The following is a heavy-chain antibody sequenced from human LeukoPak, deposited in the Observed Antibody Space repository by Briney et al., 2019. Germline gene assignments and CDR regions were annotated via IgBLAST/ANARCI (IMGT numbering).Heavy chain of an antibody. CDR3: ARALVGAATLSY. V-gene: IGHV5-51*01. CDR2: IYPGDSDT. D-gene: IGHD1-26*01. CDR1: GYSFTTYW. J-gene: IGHJ4*02. Sequence: PGESLNISCKGSGYSFTTYWIAWVRQMPGKGLEWMGVIYPGDSDTRYSPSFQGQVTLSADKSISTAYLQWRSLKASDTAIYYCARALVGAATLSYWGQGTLVTVSS.